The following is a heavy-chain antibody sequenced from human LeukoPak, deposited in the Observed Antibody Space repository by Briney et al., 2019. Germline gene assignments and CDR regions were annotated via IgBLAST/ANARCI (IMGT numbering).Heavy chain of an antibody. J-gene: IGHJ3*02. V-gene: IGHV3-23*01. CDR2: ISGSGGSK. CDR3: AKDCCGGDWSDAFDI. CDR1: GFAFSSYA. Sequence: GGSLRLSCAASGFAFSSYAMSWVRQAPGKGLEWVSGISGSGGSKYYADSVKGRFTISRHNSKNTLSLQMNSLRADDTAVYYCAKDCCGGDWSDAFDIWGQGTMVTVS. D-gene: IGHD2-21*02.